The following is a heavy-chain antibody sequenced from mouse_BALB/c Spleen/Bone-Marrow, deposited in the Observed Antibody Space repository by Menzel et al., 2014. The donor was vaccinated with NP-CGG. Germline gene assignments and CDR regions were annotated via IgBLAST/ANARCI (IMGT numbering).Heavy chain of an antibody. J-gene: IGHJ4*01. CDR3: ATLLRDALDY. CDR1: GYSFTGYY. CDR2: ISCYNGAT. V-gene: IGHV1S34*01. D-gene: IGHD1-2*01. Sequence: LVKTGASVKISCKASGYSFTGYYMHWVKQSHGKSLEWIGYISCYNGATSYNQKFKGKATFTVDTSSGTAYMQLNSLTSEDSAVYYCATLLRDALDYWGQGTSVTVSS.